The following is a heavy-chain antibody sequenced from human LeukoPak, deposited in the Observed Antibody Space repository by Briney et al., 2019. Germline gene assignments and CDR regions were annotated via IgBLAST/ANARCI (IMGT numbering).Heavy chain of an antibody. V-gene: IGHV3-23*01. CDR1: EFTFSRYA. D-gene: IGHD3-3*01. J-gene: IGHJ4*02. Sequence: GGSPRLSCEASEFTFSRYAMSWVRQAPGKGLEWVSAISGSGGSTYYADSVQGRFTISRDNSKNTLYLQMSSLRAEDTAVYYCAREGPFWSGNYQGNWGQGTLVTVSS. CDR2: ISGSGGST. CDR3: AREGPFWSGNYQGN.